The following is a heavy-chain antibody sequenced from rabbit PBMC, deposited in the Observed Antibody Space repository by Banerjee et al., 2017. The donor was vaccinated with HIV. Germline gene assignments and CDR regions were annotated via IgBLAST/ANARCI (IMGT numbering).Heavy chain of an antibody. Sequence: YYANWAQGRFTLSKTSSTTVTLQMTSLTAADTATYFCARAGDDSGSDWNFGLWGQGTLVTVS. V-gene: IGHV1S40*01. D-gene: IGHD1-1*01. J-gene: IGHJ4*01. CDR3: ARAGDDSGSDWNFGL.